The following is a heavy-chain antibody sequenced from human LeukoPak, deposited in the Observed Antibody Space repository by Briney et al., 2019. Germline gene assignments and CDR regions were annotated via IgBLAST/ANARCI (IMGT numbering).Heavy chain of an antibody. D-gene: IGHD3-3*01. J-gene: IGHJ6*02. CDR1: GYTFTSYG. Sequence: ASVKVSCKASGYTFTSYGISWVRQAPGQGLEWMGWTSAYNGNTNYAQKLQGRVAMTTDTSTSTAYMELRSLRSDDTAVYYCARGSSTYDFWSGHYYYYGMDVWGQGTTVTVSS. V-gene: IGHV1-18*01. CDR2: TSAYNGNT. CDR3: ARGSSTYDFWSGHYYYYGMDV.